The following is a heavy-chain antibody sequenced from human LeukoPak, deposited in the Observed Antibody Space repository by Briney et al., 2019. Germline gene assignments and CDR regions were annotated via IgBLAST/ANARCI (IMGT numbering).Heavy chain of an antibody. D-gene: IGHD2-8*01. CDR2: IYHSGST. J-gene: IGHJ4*02. CDR3: AGSGYYCFDY. V-gene: IGHV4-4*02. CDR1: GFTVSSNY. Sequence: GSLRLSCAASGFTVSSNYMSWVRQAPGKGLEWIGEIYHSGSTNYNPSLKSRVTISVDKSKNQFSLKLSSVTAADTAVYYCAGSGYYCFDYWGQGILVTVSS.